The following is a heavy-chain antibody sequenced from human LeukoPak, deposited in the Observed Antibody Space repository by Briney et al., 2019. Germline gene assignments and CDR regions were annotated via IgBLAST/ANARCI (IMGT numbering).Heavy chain of an antibody. CDR2: IYYSGST. J-gene: IGHJ4*02. V-gene: IGHV4-59*01. CDR3: ARGAAGYSSSSSFDY. D-gene: IGHD6-6*01. CDR1: GGSISSYY. Sequence: SETLSLTCTVSGGSISSYYWSWIRQPPGKGLEWIGYIYYSGSTNYNPSLKSRVTISVDTSKNLFSLNVSSVTAADTAVYYCARGAAGYSSSSSFDYWGQGTLVTVSS.